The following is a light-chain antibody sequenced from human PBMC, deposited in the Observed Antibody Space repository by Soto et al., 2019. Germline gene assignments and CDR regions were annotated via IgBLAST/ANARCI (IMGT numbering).Light chain of an antibody. CDR1: SSDVVGYNY. J-gene: IGLJ1*01. CDR3: SSYTTSNTRQIV. Sequence: QSALTQPASVSGSPGQSITISCTGTSSDVVGYNYVSWYQHHPGNASKLVIYDVSNRPSGVSNRFSGSKSGNTASLTISGLQPEDEADYYCSSYTTSNTRQIVFGTGTKVTVL. CDR2: DVS. V-gene: IGLV2-14*03.